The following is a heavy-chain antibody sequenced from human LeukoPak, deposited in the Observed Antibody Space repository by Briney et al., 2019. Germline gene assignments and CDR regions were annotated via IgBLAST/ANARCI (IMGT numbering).Heavy chain of an antibody. CDR1: GYTLTELS. D-gene: IGHD4-11*01. V-gene: IGHV1-24*01. CDR2: FDPEDGET. Sequence: ASVRVSCKVSGYTLTELSMTWVRQAPGKGLEWMGGFDPEDGETIYAQKFQGRVTITADKSTSTAYMELSSLRSEDTAVYYCARGLPQDYYYYYMDVWGKGTSVTVSS. J-gene: IGHJ6*03. CDR3: ARGLPQDYYYYYMDV.